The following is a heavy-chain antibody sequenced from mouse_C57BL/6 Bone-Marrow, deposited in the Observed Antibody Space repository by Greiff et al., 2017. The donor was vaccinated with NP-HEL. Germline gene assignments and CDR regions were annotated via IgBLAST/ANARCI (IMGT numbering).Heavy chain of an antibody. J-gene: IGHJ4*01. Sequence: EVQLQQSGPELVKPGASVKISCKASGYSFTGYYMNWVKQSPEKSLEWIGEINPSTGGTTYNQKFKAKATLTVDKSSSTAYMQLKSLTSEDSAVYYCARRREYYAMDYWGQGTSVTVSS. V-gene: IGHV1-42*01. CDR2: INPSTGGT. CDR1: GYSFTGYY. CDR3: ARRREYYAMDY.